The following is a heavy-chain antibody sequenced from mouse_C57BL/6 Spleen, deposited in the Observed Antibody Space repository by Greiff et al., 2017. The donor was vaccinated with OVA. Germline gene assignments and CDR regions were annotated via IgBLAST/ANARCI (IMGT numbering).Heavy chain of an antibody. Sequence: QVQLQQPGAELVRPGSSVQLSCKASGYTFTSYWMHWVKQRPIQGLEWIGNIDPSDSETHYNQKFKDKATLTVDKSSSTAYMQLSSLTSEDSAVYYCARRSCYDRDWYFYVWGTGTTVTVSS. CDR3: ARRSCYDRDWYFYV. D-gene: IGHD2-12*01. V-gene: IGHV1-52*01. CDR2: IDPSDSET. J-gene: IGHJ1*03. CDR1: GYTFTSYW.